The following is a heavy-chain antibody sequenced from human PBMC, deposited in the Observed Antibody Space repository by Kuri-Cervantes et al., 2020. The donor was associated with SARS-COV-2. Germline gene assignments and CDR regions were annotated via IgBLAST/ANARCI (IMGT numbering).Heavy chain of an antibody. CDR3: ARWELLFPSDAFDI. J-gene: IGHJ3*02. CDR2: IYASGST. V-gene: IGHV4-61*09. Sequence: SETLSLTCTVSGGSISSGAYYWSWIRQPAGKGLEWIGHIYASGSTNYNPSLKSRVTISVDTSKNQFSLKLSSVTAADTAVYYCARWELLFPSDAFDIWGQGTMVTVSS. CDR1: GGSISSGAYY. D-gene: IGHD1-26*01.